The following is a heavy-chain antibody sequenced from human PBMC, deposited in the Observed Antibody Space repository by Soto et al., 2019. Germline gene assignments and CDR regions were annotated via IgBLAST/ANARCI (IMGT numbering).Heavy chain of an antibody. D-gene: IGHD3-22*01. J-gene: IGHJ4*02. CDR1: GFTFSSYA. V-gene: IGHV3-64*02. Sequence: QPGGSLRLSCAASGFTFSSYAMHWVRQAPGKGLEYVSAISSNGGSTYYADSVKGRFTISRDNSKNTLYLQMGSLRAEDMAVYYCARGVSPYYYDSPWFDYWGQGTLVTVSS. CDR3: ARGVSPYYYDSPWFDY. CDR2: ISSNGGST.